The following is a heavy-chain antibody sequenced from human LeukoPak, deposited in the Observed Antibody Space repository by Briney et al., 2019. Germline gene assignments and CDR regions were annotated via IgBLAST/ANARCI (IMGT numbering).Heavy chain of an antibody. CDR3: ARGSIAAAGSFDP. V-gene: IGHV1-69*13. CDR2: IIPIFGTA. Sequence: SVKVSFKSSGGTFSSYAISWVRQAPGQGLEWMGGIIPIFGTANYAQKFQGRVTITADESTSTAYMELSSLRSEDTAVYYCARGSIAAAGSFDPWGQGTLVTVSS. D-gene: IGHD6-13*01. CDR1: GGTFSSYA. J-gene: IGHJ5*02.